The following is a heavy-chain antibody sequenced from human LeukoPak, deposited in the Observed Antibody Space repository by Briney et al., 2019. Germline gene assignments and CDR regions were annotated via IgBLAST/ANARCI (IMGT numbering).Heavy chain of an antibody. CDR3: ARDVSY. CDR2: ISSSSSYI. J-gene: IGHJ4*02. Sequence: GGSLRLSCAASGFTFKTYTMHWVRQAPGMGLEWVSSISSSSSYIFYADSVKGRFTISRDNAKNSLYLQMSSLRAEDAAVYYCARDVSYWGQGTLVTASS. CDR1: GFTFKTYT. D-gene: IGHD5/OR15-5a*01. V-gene: IGHV3-21*01.